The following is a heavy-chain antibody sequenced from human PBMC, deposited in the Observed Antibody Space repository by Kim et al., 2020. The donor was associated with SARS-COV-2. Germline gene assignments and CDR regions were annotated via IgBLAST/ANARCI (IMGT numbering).Heavy chain of an antibody. CDR1: GGSISSYY. D-gene: IGHD4-17*01. Sequence: SETLSLTCTVSGGSISSYYWSWIRQPPGKGLEWIGYIYYSGSTNYNPSLKSRVTISVDTSKNQFSLKLSSVTAADTAVYYCARTYGDYVLWFDPWGQGTLVTVSS. CDR3: ARTYGDYVLWFDP. V-gene: IGHV4-59*13. CDR2: IYYSGST. J-gene: IGHJ5*02.